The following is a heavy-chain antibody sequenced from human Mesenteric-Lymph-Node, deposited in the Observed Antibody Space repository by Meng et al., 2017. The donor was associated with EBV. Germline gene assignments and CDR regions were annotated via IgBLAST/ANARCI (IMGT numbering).Heavy chain of an antibody. CDR3: ARQRSDSRLFDY. V-gene: IGHV4-34*01. CDR1: GGSFSAYV. D-gene: IGHD4-11*01. CDR2: INHSGST. J-gene: IGHJ4*01. Sequence: WGHVLLKPSQTPALNCAVYGGSFSAYVWTWTCQPPGNGLEWIGEINHSGSTIYNPSLKSRVTMSVDTSKSQFSLKLSSVTAADTAVYFCARQRSDSRLFDYWGQGTLVTVSS.